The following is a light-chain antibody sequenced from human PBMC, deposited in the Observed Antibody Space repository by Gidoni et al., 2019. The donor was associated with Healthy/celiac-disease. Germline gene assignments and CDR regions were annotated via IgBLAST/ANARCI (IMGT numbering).Light chain of an antibody. V-gene: IGLV2-14*01. Sequence: QSALTQPASVSGSPGQSITISCTGTSSDVGGYKDVSWYQQYPGKAPKLMIYDVSNRPSGVSNRFSGSKSGNTASLTISGLQAEDEADYYCSSYTSSSTLVFGGGTKVTVL. J-gene: IGLJ2*01. CDR2: DVS. CDR3: SSYTSSSTLV. CDR1: SSDVGGYKD.